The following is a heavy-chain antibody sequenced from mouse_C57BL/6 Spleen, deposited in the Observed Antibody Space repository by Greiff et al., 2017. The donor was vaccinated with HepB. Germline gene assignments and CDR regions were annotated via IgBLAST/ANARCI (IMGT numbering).Heavy chain of an antibody. CDR1: GYTFTSYW. Sequence: VQLQQPGADLVKPGASVKLSCKASGYTFTSYWMHWVKQRPGQGLEWIGMIHPNSGSTNYNEKFKSKATLTVDKSSSTAYMQLSSLTSEDSAVYYCAIYYDYGGGYYFDYWGQGTTLTVSS. D-gene: IGHD2-4*01. CDR2: IHPNSGST. J-gene: IGHJ2*01. CDR3: AIYYDYGGGYYFDY. V-gene: IGHV1-64*01.